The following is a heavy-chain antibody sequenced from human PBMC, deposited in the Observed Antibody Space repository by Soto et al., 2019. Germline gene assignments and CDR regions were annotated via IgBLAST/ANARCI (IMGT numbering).Heavy chain of an antibody. Sequence: QVQLVQSGAEEKKPGASVKVSCKASGYTFTSYAMHWVRQAPGQRLEWMGWINAGNGNTKYSQKFQGRVTITRDTSASTAYMELSSLRSEDTAVYYCARSVFNSSPPWYYYYGMDVWGQGTTVTVSS. V-gene: IGHV1-3*05. CDR3: ARSVFNSSPPWYYYYGMDV. J-gene: IGHJ6*02. D-gene: IGHD6-6*01. CDR2: INAGNGNT. CDR1: GYTFTSYA.